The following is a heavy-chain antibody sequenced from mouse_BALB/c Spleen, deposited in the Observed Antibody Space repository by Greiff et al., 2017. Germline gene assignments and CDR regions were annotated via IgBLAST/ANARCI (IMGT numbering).Heavy chain of an antibody. V-gene: IGHV2-9*02. J-gene: IGHJ3*01. D-gene: IGHD2-2*01. CDR3: AREEWLPFAY. Sequence: VQLQESGPGLVAPSQSLSITCTVSGFSLTSYGVHWVRQPPGKGLEWLGVIWAGGSTNYNSALMSRLSISKDNSKSQVFLKMNSLQTDDTAMYYCAREEWLPFAYWGQGTLVTVSA. CDR1: GFSLTSYG. CDR2: IWAGGST.